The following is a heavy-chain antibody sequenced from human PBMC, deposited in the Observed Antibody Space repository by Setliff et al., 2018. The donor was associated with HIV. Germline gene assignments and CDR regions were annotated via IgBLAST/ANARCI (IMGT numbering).Heavy chain of an antibody. CDR2: IYPGDSDA. CDR1: GYSFTSNW. V-gene: IGHV5-51*01. CDR3: ARVMNGWVFNPVGLDM. D-gene: IGHD2-15*01. J-gene: IGHJ4*03. Sequence: GESLKISCKGSGYSFTSNWIGWVRQMPGKGLEWMGIIYPGDSDARYSPSFQGQVTISADKSISTAYLQWSSLKASDTAMYYCARVMNGWVFNPVGLDMWGQGTLVTVSS.